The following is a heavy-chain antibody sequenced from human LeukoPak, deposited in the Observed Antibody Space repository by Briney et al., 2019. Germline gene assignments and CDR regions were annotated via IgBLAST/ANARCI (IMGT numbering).Heavy chain of an antibody. CDR1: GFTFSGSA. J-gene: IGHJ4*02. CDR2: ISGKANTYAT. V-gene: IGHV3-73*01. Sequence: GGSLRLSCAASGFTFSGSAMHWVRQASGKGLEWVGRISGKANTYATAYAASVDGRFTIPREDSKNPAYLPLNTLKTEYTAVYYCTRVSGSPLGDYWGQGPLVTVSS. CDR3: TRVSGSPLGDY. D-gene: IGHD1-26*01.